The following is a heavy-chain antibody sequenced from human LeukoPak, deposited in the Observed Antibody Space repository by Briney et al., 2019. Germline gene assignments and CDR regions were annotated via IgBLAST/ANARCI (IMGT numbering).Heavy chain of an antibody. CDR2: IFPGDSDT. D-gene: IGHD3-3*01. V-gene: IGHV5-51*01. CDR1: EYSFTTYW. Sequence: GESLKISSKGSEYSFTTYWIGWVRQLPGKGLEWMGIIFPGDSDTRYSPSFQGQVTISADKSISTAYLQWSSLKASDTAMYYCARLRSYDFLLDYWGRGTLVTVSS. J-gene: IGHJ4*02. CDR3: ARLRSYDFLLDY.